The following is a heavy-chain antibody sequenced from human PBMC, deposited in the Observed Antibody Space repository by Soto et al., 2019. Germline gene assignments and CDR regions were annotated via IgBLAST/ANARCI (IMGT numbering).Heavy chain of an antibody. CDR3: ARIAVAGHYWYIDL. V-gene: IGHV3-74*01. Sequence: GGSLRLSFAASGFTFSSYWMHWVRQAPGKGLVWVSRINSDGSSTSYADSVKGRFTISRDNAKKSLYLQMNSLRAEDTAVYYCARIAVAGHYWYIDLWGRGTLVTVSS. J-gene: IGHJ2*01. CDR2: INSDGSST. CDR1: GFTFSSYW. D-gene: IGHD6-19*01.